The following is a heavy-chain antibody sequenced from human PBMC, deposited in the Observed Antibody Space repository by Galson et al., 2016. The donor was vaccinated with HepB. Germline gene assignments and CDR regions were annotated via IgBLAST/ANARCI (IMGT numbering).Heavy chain of an antibody. CDR3: ARALSTLITRLPGDY. Sequence: SLRLSCAASGFSFVDYAMHWVQQVPGKGLEWVSGIAGHSGSIGYADSVKGRFTISRDNAKNSLYLQMNSLRPGDTALYFCARALSTLITRLPGDYWGQGTLVTVSS. CDR2: IAGHSGSI. D-gene: IGHD1-1*01. V-gene: IGHV3-9*01. J-gene: IGHJ4*02. CDR1: GFSFVDYA.